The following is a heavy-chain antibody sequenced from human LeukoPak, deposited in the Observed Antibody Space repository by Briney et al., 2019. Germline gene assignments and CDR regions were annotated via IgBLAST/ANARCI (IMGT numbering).Heavy chain of an antibody. Sequence: ASVKVSCKASGYTFTSYGISWVRQAPGQGLEWMGWISAYNGNTNYAQKLQGRVTVTTDTSTSTAYMELRSLRSDDTAVCYCARDVGGNYDYVWGSYRVDYWGQGTLVTVSS. CDR1: GYTFTSYG. CDR3: ARDVGGNYDYVWGSYRVDY. J-gene: IGHJ4*02. V-gene: IGHV1-18*01. D-gene: IGHD3-16*01. CDR2: ISAYNGNT.